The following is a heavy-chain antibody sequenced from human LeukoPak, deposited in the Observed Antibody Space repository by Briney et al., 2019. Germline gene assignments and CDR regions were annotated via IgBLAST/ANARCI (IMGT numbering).Heavy chain of an antibody. CDR1: GGSISSYY. Sequence: SETLSLTCTVSGGSISSYYWSWIRQPPGKGLEWIGYIYYSGSTNYNPSLKSRVTISVDTSKNQSSLKLSSVTAADTAVYYCARIYCSGGSCSFDYWGQGTLVTVSS. D-gene: IGHD2-15*01. CDR3: ARIYCSGGSCSFDY. J-gene: IGHJ4*02. CDR2: IYYSGST. V-gene: IGHV4-59*01.